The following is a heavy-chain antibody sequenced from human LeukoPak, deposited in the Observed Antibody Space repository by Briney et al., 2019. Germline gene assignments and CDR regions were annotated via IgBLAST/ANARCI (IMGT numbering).Heavy chain of an antibody. J-gene: IGHJ5*02. D-gene: IGHD6-19*01. V-gene: IGHV1-69*04. CDR1: GGTFSSYA. CDR2: IIPILGIA. Sequence: SVKVSCKASGGTFSSYAISWVRQAPGQGLEWMGRIIPILGIANYAQKFQGRVTITADKSTSTAYMELSSLRSEDTAVYYCASSLIQSSGSFAPPNDNWFDPWGQGTLVTVSS. CDR3: ASSLIQSSGSFAPPNDNWFDP.